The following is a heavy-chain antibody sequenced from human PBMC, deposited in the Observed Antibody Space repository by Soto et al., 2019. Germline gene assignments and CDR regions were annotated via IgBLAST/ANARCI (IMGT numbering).Heavy chain of an antibody. J-gene: IGHJ5*02. D-gene: IGHD6-13*01. V-gene: IGHV4-34*01. Sequence: QVQLQQWGAGLLKPSETLSLTCAVYGGSFSGYYWSWIRQPPGKGLEWIGEINHSGSTNYNPSLKSRVTISVDTSKNQFSLKLSSVTAADTAVYYCARGRIAAAGTNWFDPWGQGTLVTVSS. CDR1: GGSFSGYY. CDR2: INHSGST. CDR3: ARGRIAAAGTNWFDP.